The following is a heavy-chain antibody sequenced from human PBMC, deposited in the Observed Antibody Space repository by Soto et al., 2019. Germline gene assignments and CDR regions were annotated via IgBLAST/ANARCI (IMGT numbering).Heavy chain of an antibody. V-gene: IGHV4-39*01. D-gene: IGHD2-15*01. CDR3: ASAPETFAPAAYFVNWFDP. CDR2: TYIGGMT. Sequence: SETLSLTCTVSGASFTDGYLFWGWIRQSPGKGLEWIASTYIGGMTYYNPSLRSRVTISVDTSKSQFSLRLNSVTAADTAVYSFASAPETFAPAAYFVNWFDPWGHGXLLTGSS. CDR1: GASFTDGYLF. J-gene: IGHJ5*02.